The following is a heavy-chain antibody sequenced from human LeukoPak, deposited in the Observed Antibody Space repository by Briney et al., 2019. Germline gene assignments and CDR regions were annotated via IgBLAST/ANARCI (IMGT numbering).Heavy chain of an antibody. J-gene: IGHJ4*02. Sequence: GRSLRLSCAASGFTFSSYAMHWVRQAPGKGLEWVAVISYDGSNKYYADSVKGRFTISRDNSKNTPYLQMNSLRAEDTAVYYCARAYYYDSSGYYYDAYFDYWGQGTLVTVSS. CDR1: GFTFSSYA. V-gene: IGHV3-30-3*01. D-gene: IGHD3-22*01. CDR2: ISYDGSNK. CDR3: ARAYYYDSSGYYYDAYFDY.